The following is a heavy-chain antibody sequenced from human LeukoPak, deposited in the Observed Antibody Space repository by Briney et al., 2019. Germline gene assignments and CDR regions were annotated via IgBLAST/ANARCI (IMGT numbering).Heavy chain of an antibody. CDR1: AYSTSNDYY. Sequence: SETLSLTCIVSAYSTSNDYYWDWVRQPPGKGLEWIGGLHHSGTTYYNPSLESRVTISVDTSQKQISLKVRSVTAADTAIYFCARGPPRFVSFWGPGTLVTVSS. D-gene: IGHD5-24*01. J-gene: IGHJ4*02. CDR2: LHHSGTT. V-gene: IGHV4-38-2*02. CDR3: ARGPPRFVSF.